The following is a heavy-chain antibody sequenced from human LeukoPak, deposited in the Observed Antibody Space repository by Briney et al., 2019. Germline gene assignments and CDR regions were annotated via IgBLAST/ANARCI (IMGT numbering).Heavy chain of an antibody. CDR3: ARSYLGGTYYDWFDP. Sequence: PSDTLSLTCPVSGGSISDYYWNWIRQPAGKGLEWIGRIYASGSTNYNPSLRSRVTISVDKSKNQFSLKLTSATAADTAVYYCARSYLGGTYYDWFDPWGQGTLVTVSS. CDR2: IYASGST. V-gene: IGHV4-4*07. D-gene: IGHD1-26*01. CDR1: GGSISDYY. J-gene: IGHJ5*02.